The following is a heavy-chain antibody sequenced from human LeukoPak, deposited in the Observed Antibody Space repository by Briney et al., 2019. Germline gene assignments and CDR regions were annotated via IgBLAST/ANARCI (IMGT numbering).Heavy chain of an antibody. CDR2: IYYSGST. D-gene: IGHD3-3*01. Sequence: PSETLSLTCTVSGGSISSYYWSWIRQPPGKGLEWIGYIYYSGSTNYNPSLKSRVTISVDTSKNQFSLKLSSVTAADTAVYYCARGAYYDFWSGYYLDYWGQRTLVTVSS. CDR3: ARGAYYDFWSGYYLDY. CDR1: GGSISSYY. V-gene: IGHV4-59*01. J-gene: IGHJ4*02.